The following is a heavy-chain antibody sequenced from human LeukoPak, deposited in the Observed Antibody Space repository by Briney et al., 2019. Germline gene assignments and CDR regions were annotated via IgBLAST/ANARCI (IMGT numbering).Heavy chain of an antibody. CDR1: GYTFTSYG. V-gene: IGHV1-18*01. J-gene: IGHJ6*02. CDR2: ISTYNGNT. Sequence: ASVKLSCKASGYTFTSYGISWVRHGPGQGLEWMGWISTYNGNTNYAQKLQGRVTMTTDTSTSTAYMELRSLRSDDTAVYYCARASPGIAAAGAYYYGMDVWGQGTTVTVSS. CDR3: ARASPGIAAAGAYYYGMDV. D-gene: IGHD6-13*01.